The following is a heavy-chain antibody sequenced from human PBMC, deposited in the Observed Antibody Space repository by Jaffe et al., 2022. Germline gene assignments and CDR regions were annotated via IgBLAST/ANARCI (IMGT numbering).Heavy chain of an antibody. D-gene: IGHD2-2*01. CDR3: ARVYCSSTSCYAGRGLYFDY. J-gene: IGHJ4*02. CDR1: GFTVSSNY. V-gene: IGHV3-53*04. Sequence: EVQLVESGGGLVQPGGSLRLSCAASGFTVSSNYMSWVRQAPGKGLEWVSVIYSGGSTYYADSVKGRFTISRHNSKNTLYLQMNSLRAEDTAVYYCARVYCSSTSCYAGRGLYFDYWGQGTLVTVSS. CDR2: IYSGGST.